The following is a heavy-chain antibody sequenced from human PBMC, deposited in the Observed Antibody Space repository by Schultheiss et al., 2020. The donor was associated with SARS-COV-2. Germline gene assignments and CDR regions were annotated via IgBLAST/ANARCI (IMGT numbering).Heavy chain of an antibody. D-gene: IGHD5-18*01. V-gene: IGHV4-59*08. J-gene: IGHJ4*02. CDR3: ARAIRYGYSGDY. CDR2: IYYSGST. CDR1: GGSISSYY. Sequence: SETLSLTCTVSGGSISSYYWSWIRQPPGKGLEWIGYIYYSGSTNYNPSLKSRVTISVDTSKNQFSLKLSSVTAADTAVYYCARAIRYGYSGDYWGQGTLVTVSS.